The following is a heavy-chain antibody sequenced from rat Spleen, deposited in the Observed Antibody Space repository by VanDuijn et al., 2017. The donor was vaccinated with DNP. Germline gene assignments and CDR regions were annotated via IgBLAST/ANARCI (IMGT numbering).Heavy chain of an antibody. D-gene: IGHD1-11*01. Sequence: EVKLVESGGGLVQPGRSLKLSCAASGFNFNDYWMGWVRQALGKGLEWIGEINKCGSTINSTPSLKDKFTISRDNAQNTPFLQRSKLGSEDTAIYYCTRGPNYGGYSDYFDYWGQGVMVTVSS. J-gene: IGHJ2*01. CDR3: TRGPNYGGYSDYFDY. V-gene: IGHV4-2*01. CDR2: INKCGSTI. CDR1: GFNFNDYW.